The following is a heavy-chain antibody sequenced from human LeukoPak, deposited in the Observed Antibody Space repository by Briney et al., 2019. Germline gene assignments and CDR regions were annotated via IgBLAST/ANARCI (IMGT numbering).Heavy chain of an antibody. J-gene: IGHJ4*02. Sequence: GGSLRLSCAASGFTFSSYWMSWVRQAPGKALEWVVNIKQDGSEKYYVDSVKGRFTISRDNAKNSLYLQMNSLRAEDTAVYYCARVAGLQLVLEWAIRYFDYWGQGTLVTVSS. V-gene: IGHV3-7*01. D-gene: IGHD6-6*01. CDR1: GFTFSSYW. CDR3: ARVAGLQLVLEWAIRYFDY. CDR2: IKQDGSEK.